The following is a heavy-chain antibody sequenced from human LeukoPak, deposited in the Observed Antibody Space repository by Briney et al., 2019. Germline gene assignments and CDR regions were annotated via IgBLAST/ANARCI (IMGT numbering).Heavy chain of an antibody. Sequence: GASVKVSCKASGYTFTSYDINWVRQATGQGLEWMGWMNPNSGNTGYAQKFQGRVTMTRNTSISTAYMELSSLRSEDTAVYYCARGVAVAGWFDPWGQGTLVTVSS. J-gene: IGHJ5*02. D-gene: IGHD6-19*01. V-gene: IGHV1-8*01. CDR1: GYTFTSYD. CDR3: ARGVAVAGWFDP. CDR2: MNPNSGNT.